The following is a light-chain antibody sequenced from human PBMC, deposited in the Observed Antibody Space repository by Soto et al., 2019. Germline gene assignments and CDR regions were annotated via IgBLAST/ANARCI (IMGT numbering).Light chain of an antibody. CDR1: SRDVGASDY. Sequence: QSVLTQPPSASGSPGQSVAISCTGTSRDVGASDYVSWYHQQSGKAPKLLLYEVNKRPSGVPDRSSGSKSGNTASLTVSALQADDEADYYCLSHSGTSNVLGTGTKVTVL. V-gene: IGLV2-8*01. CDR3: LSHSGTSNV. J-gene: IGLJ1*01. CDR2: EVN.